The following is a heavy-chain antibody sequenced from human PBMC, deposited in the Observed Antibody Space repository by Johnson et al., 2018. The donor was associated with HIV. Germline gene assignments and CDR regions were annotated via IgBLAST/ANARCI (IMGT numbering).Heavy chain of an antibody. Sequence: VQLVESGGGLVQPGGSLRLSCAASGFTFSSYDMHWVRQATGKGLEWVSAIGTAGDTYYPGSVKGRCTISRENAKNSLYLQMSSLRAGDTAVYYCARTLGFGTEDAFDIWGQGTMVTVSS. J-gene: IGHJ3*02. CDR1: GFTFSSYD. V-gene: IGHV3-13*01. D-gene: IGHD3-10*01. CDR3: ARTLGFGTEDAFDI. CDR2: IGTAGDT.